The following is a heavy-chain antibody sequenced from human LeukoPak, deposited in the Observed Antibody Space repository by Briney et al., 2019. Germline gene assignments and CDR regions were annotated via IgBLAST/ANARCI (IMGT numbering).Heavy chain of an antibody. CDR2: ISTNGDGT. CDR3: TRYSGSCYNS. J-gene: IGHJ4*02. V-gene: IGHV3-64*01. D-gene: IGHD2-15*01. Sequence: GGSLRLSCAASGFTFSTYAMHWVRQGPGKRLEYVAAISTNGDGTYYANSVRGRFTISRDNSKNTLYLQMGSLRAEDMAVYYCTRYSGSCYNSWGQGTLVTVSS. CDR1: GFTFSTYA.